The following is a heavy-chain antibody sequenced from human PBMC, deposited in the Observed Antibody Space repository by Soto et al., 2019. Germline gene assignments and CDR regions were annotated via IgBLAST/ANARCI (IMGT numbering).Heavy chain of an antibody. D-gene: IGHD5-18*01. CDR2: ISSSSSTI. CDR3: TRAAFGQLWLTDH. V-gene: IGHV3-48*02. Sequence: EVQLVESGGGLVQPGGSLRLSCAASGFTFSSHSMNWVRQALGKGLEWVSHISSSSSTIYYADSVKGRFTISRDNAKNSLYLQMNSLRDEDTAVYYCTRAAFGQLWLTDHWGQGTLVTVSS. CDR1: GFTFSSHS. J-gene: IGHJ4*02.